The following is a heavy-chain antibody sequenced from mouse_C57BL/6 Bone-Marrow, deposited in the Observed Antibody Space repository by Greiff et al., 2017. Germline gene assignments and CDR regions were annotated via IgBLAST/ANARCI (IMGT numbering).Heavy chain of an antibody. CDR1: GFTFSSYT. CDR2: ISGGGGNT. J-gene: IGHJ4*01. CDR3: AREIYSNVEGDYAMDY. D-gene: IGHD2-5*01. V-gene: IGHV5-9*01. Sequence: EVKLMESGGGLVKPGGSLKLSCAASGFTFSSYTMSWVRQTPEKRLEWVATISGGGGNTYYPDSVKGRFTISRDNAKNTLYLQMSSLRSEDTALYYCAREIYSNVEGDYAMDYWGQGTSVTVSS.